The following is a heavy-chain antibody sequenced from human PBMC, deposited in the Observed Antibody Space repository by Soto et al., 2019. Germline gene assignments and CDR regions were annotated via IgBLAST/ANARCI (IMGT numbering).Heavy chain of an antibody. V-gene: IGHV4-34*01. CDR1: GGSFSGYY. CDR3: AKLWLQNWFDP. D-gene: IGHD5-18*01. Sequence: KTSETLSLTCAVYGGSFSGYYWSWIRQPPGKGLEWIGEINHSGSTNYNPSLKSRVTISVDTSKNQFSLKLSSVTAADTAVYYCAKLWLQNWFDPWGQGTLVTVSS. J-gene: IGHJ5*02. CDR2: INHSGST.